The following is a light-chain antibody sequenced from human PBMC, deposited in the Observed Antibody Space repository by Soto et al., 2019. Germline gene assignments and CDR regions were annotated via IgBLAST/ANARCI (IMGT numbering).Light chain of an antibody. CDR2: DTS. CDR1: PSVTNY. CDR3: QQRGDWPA. V-gene: IGKV3-11*01. J-gene: IGKJ5*01. Sequence: EIVLTQSPATLSLSPGERATLSCTASPSVTNYLAWYQQKPGQAPRLLIFDTSIRATGIPARFSGSGSGTDFSLSISSLEPEDCAVYYSQQRGDWPAFGQGTRLEI.